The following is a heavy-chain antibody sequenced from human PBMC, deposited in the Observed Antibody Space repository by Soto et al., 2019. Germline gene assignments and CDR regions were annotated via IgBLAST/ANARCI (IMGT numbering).Heavy chain of an antibody. V-gene: IGHV4-30-2*01. CDR1: GGSISSGGYS. Sequence: QLQLQESGSGLVKPSQTLSLTCAVSGGSISSGGYSWSWIRQPPGKGLEWIGYIYHSGSTSYNPSLKSRVTISVDTSKNQFSLKLSSVTAADTAAYYCASGQVVAAQHWGQGTLVTVSS. CDR3: ASGQVVAAQH. CDR2: IYHSGST. D-gene: IGHD2-15*01. J-gene: IGHJ4*02.